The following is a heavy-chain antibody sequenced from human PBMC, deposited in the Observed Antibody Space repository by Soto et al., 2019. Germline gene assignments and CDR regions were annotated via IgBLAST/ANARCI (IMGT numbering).Heavy chain of an antibody. J-gene: IGHJ4*02. V-gene: IGHV4-31*03. CDR2: IYYSGST. CDR3: ARGTYGDYGLGIAY. D-gene: IGHD4-17*01. CDR1: GGSISSGGYY. Sequence: QVQLQESGPGLVKPSQTLSLTCTVSGGSISSGGYYWSWIRQHPGKGLEWIGYIYYSGSTYYNPSRKSRVTVSVDTSKNHFSLQLGFVTAAETAVYYCARGTYGDYGLGIAYWGQGTLVTVSS.